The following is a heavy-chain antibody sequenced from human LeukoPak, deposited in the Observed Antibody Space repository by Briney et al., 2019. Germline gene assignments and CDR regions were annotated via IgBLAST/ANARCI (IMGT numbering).Heavy chain of an antibody. J-gene: IGHJ5*02. CDR2: INSDGSAT. Sequence: GGSLRLSCEASGFTFSRYWMHWVRQAPGKGLMWVSRINSDGSATTYADSVRGRFTTSRDNAKNTVYLQMNSLRVDDTAIYYCERDYGAWGQGTLVSVSP. V-gene: IGHV3-74*03. CDR3: ERDYGA. CDR1: GFTFSRYW. D-gene: IGHD4/OR15-4a*01.